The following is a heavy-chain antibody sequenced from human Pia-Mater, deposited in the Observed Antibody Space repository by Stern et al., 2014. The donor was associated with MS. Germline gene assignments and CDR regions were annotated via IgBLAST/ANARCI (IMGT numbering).Heavy chain of an antibody. Sequence: QLQLQESGPGLVRPSTTLFLTCSVSGDSMSNNNWWSWVRQAPGKGPEWIGEVHHSGRPNPHQSLASRPTISIDKSKTLIFFRKDSVTAADTAVYYCARSKDSSSWYGYFDYWGQGTLVTVSS. CDR1: GDSMSNNNW. CDR3: ARSKDSSSWYGYFDY. J-gene: IGHJ4*02. CDR2: VHHSGRP. V-gene: IGHV4-4*02. D-gene: IGHD6-13*01.